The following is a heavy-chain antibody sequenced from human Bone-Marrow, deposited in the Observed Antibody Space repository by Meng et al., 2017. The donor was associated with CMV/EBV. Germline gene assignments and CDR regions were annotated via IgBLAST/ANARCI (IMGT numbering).Heavy chain of an antibody. D-gene: IGHD3-22*01. CDR3: ARLTYYYDSSGSTKGVFDY. V-gene: IGHV4-34*01. J-gene: IGHJ4*02. CDR1: SFSGYY. Sequence: SFSGYYWSWIRQPPGKGLEWIGEINHSGSNNYNPSLKSRVTISVDTSKNQFSLKLSSVTAADTAVYYCARLTYYYDSSGSTKGVFDYWGQGTLVTVSS. CDR2: INHSGSN.